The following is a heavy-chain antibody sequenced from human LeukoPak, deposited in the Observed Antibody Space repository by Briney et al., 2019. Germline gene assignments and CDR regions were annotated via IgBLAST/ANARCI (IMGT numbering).Heavy chain of an antibody. Sequence: SETLSLTCTVSGGSISSYYWSWIRQPPGKGLEWIGYIYNSGSTEYNPSLKSRVTISVDTSKNQFSLKLSSVTAADTAVYYCAREGGFYRPLDYSGQGTLVTVSS. CDR3: AREGGFYRPLDY. D-gene: IGHD6-25*01. J-gene: IGHJ4*02. CDR1: GGSISSYY. V-gene: IGHV4-59*01. CDR2: IYNSGST.